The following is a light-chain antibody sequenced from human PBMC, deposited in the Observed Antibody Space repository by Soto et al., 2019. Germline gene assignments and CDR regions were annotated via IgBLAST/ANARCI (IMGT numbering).Light chain of an antibody. J-gene: IGKJ4*01. CDR2: ATS. CDR1: SSY. Sequence: SSYLAWYQQKPGKAPKLLLYATSTLQSGVPSRFSGSGSGSHFTLTISSLQPEDSAVYFCQQGYSPLLTFGGGTKVDIK. V-gene: IGKV1-39*01. CDR3: QQGYSPLLT.